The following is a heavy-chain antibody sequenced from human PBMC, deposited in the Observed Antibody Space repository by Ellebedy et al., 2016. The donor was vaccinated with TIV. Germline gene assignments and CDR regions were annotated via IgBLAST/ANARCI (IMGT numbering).Heavy chain of an antibody. CDR3: STASFLRAEYFVC. CDR1: GDSVSSDTYY. V-gene: IGHV4-61*01. D-gene: IGHD2/OR15-2a*01. Sequence: SETLSLXXSVSGDSVSSDTYYWSWIRQSPGKGLEWIVHIYYNGSTNYNPSLKSRVTISVDTSNNQFSLRLSSVTAADTAVYFCSTASFLRAEYFVCWGQGTLVTVSS. J-gene: IGHJ4*02. CDR2: IYYNGST.